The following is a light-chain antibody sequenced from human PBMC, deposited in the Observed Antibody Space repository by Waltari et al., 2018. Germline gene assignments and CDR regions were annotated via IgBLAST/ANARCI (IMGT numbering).Light chain of an antibody. CDR3: SSYAGSNNLDV. Sequence: QSALTQPPSASGSPGQSVTISCTGTSSDIGRYNYVSWYQQHPGKAPKLMIYDVNKRPSGVPDRFSGSKSGNTASLTVSGLQAEDEADYYCSSYAGSNNLDVFGTGTKVTVL. V-gene: IGLV2-8*01. J-gene: IGLJ1*01. CDR1: SSDIGRYNY. CDR2: DVN.